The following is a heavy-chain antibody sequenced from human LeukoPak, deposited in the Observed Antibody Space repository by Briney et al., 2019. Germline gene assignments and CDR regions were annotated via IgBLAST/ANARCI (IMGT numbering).Heavy chain of an antibody. J-gene: IGHJ4*02. Sequence: SETLSLTCTVSGGSISSGSYYWSWIRQPAGKGLEWIGRIYTSGSTNYNPSLKSRVIISVDTSKNQFSLKLSSVTAADTAVYYCARFYSSNYYGNYFDSWGQGTLVTVSS. V-gene: IGHV4-61*02. CDR1: GGSISSGSYY. CDR2: IYTSGST. D-gene: IGHD5-12*01. CDR3: ARFYSSNYYGNYFDS.